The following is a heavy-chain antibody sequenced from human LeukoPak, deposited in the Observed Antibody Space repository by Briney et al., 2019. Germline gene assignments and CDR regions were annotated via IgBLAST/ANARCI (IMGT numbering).Heavy chain of an antibody. V-gene: IGHV4-61*02. D-gene: IGHD2-2*01. Sequence: SETLSLTCTVSGGSISSGSYYWSWIRQPAGKGLEWIGRIYTSGSTNYNPSRKRRVTISVDTSKNQFSLKLSSVTAADTAVYYCARVARCTSCFDVDYWGQGTLVTVSS. CDR2: IYTSGST. CDR3: ARVARCTSCFDVDY. CDR1: GGSISSGSYY. J-gene: IGHJ4*02.